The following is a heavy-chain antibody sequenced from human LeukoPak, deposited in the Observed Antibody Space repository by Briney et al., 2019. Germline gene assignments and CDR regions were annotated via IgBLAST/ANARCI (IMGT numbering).Heavy chain of an antibody. CDR3: ARTHDYYYYMDV. CDR2: IKQDGSES. CDR1: GFTFSSYW. V-gene: IGHV3-7*01. J-gene: IGHJ6*03. Sequence: GGSLRLSCAASGFTFSSYWMSWVRQAPGKGPEWVANIKQDGSESYHVDSVKGRFTISRDNAKNSLYLQMNSLRAEDTAVYYCARTHDYYYYMDVWGKGTTVTVSS. D-gene: IGHD3-3*01.